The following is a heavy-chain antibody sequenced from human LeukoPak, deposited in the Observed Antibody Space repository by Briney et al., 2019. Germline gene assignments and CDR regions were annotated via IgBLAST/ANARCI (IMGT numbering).Heavy chain of an antibody. V-gene: IGHV3-23*01. D-gene: IGHD2-15*01. Sequence: GSLRLSCAASGFTFSSYAMSWVRQAPGKGLEWVSAISGSGGSTYYADSVKGRFTISGDNSKNTLYLQMNSLRAEDTAVYYCAKDPHSPYCSGGSCYSDYWGQGTLVTVSS. CDR1: GFTFSSYA. CDR2: ISGSGGST. CDR3: AKDPHSPYCSGGSCYSDY. J-gene: IGHJ4*02.